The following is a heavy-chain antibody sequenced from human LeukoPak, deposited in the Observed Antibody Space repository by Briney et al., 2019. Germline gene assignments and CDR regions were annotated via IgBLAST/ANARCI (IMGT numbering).Heavy chain of an antibody. D-gene: IGHD2-2*01. CDR1: GFNVRSNY. Sequence: GGSLRLSCAASGFNVRSNYMTWVRQAPGKGLEWVSIIYSGGSTFYADSVKGRCSISRDNSKNTLYLQMNSLRAEDTAVYFCARAGSDTSCYDYWGQGTLVTVSS. J-gene: IGHJ4*02. CDR3: ARAGSDTSCYDY. V-gene: IGHV3-66*01. CDR2: IYSGGST.